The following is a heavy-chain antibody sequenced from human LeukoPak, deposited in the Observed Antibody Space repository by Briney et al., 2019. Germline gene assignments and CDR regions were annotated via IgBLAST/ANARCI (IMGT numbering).Heavy chain of an antibody. D-gene: IGHD6-13*01. CDR3: ARGKRYSSSWYRAFDI. Sequence: GGSLRLSCAASEFSVGSNYMTWVRQAPGKGLEWVSLIYSGGSTYYADSVKGRFTISRDNSKNTLYLQMNSLRAEDTAVYYCARGKRYSSSWYRAFDIWGQGTMVTVSS. CDR1: EFSVGSNY. V-gene: IGHV3-66*01. J-gene: IGHJ3*02. CDR2: IYSGGST.